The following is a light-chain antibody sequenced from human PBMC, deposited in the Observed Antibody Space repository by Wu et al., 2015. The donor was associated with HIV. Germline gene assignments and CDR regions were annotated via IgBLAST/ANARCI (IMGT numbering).Light chain of an antibody. V-gene: IGKV3-11*01. J-gene: IGKJ5*01. CDR2: STN. CDR1: QTIDPNS. CDR3: QQRYNWPNT. Sequence: VLTQSPGTLSLSPGERATLSCRASQTIDPNSLAWFQQKPGQTPRLLIFSTNIRASDIPARFSGSGSGTDFTLTISSLEPEDFVIYYCQQRYNWPNTFGQGTRLEIK.